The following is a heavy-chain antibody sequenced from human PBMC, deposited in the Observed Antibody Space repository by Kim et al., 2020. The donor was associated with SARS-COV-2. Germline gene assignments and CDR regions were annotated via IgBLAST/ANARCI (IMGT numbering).Heavy chain of an antibody. CDR1: GFTFSSYA. Sequence: GGSLRLSCAASGFTFSSYAMSWVRQAPGKGLEWVSAISGSGGSTYYADSVKGRFTISRDNSKNTLYLQMNSLRAEDTAVYYCAKDRRRYCSGGSCYSNDYWGQGTLVTVSS. D-gene: IGHD2-15*01. V-gene: IGHV3-23*01. J-gene: IGHJ4*02. CDR3: AKDRRRYCSGGSCYSNDY. CDR2: ISGSGGST.